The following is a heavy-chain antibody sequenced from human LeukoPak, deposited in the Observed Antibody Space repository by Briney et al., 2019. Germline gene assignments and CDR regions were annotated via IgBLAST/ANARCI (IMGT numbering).Heavy chain of an antibody. V-gene: IGHV1-3*01. J-gene: IGHJ4*02. CDR3: ARSYTSGWRGDY. D-gene: IGHD6-19*01. CDR1: GYTFTSYA. Sequence: ASVKVSCKASGYTFTSYAMHWVRQAPGQRLEWMGWINAGNGNTKYSQKFQGRVTITRDTSASTAYMELSSLISEDTAVYYCARSYTSGWRGDYWGRGTLVTVSS. CDR2: INAGNGNT.